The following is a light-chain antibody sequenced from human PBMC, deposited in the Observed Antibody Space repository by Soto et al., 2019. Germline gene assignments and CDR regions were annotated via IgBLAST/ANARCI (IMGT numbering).Light chain of an antibody. CDR3: LQSYSTPRT. V-gene: IGKV1-39*01. CDR2: GAS. CDR1: QSISRY. J-gene: IGKJ1*01. Sequence: DLQMTQSPASLSASVGDRVTITCRASQSISRYLNWYQQRPGKAPKLLISGASTLQSGVPSNFSGSGSGTDFTLTISSLQPEHFATYYCLQSYSTPRTFGQGTKVEVK.